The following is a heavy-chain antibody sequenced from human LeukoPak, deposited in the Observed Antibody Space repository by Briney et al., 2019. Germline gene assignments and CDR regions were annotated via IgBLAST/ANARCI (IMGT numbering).Heavy chain of an antibody. Sequence: GGSLRLSCAASGFTFSSYGMHWVRQAPGKGLEWVAFIRYDGSNKYYADSVKGRFTISRDNSKNTLYLQMNSLRAEYTAVYYCATLSIGSGSYNFDYWGQGTLVTVSS. V-gene: IGHV3-30*02. J-gene: IGHJ4*02. D-gene: IGHD1-26*01. CDR1: GFTFSSYG. CDR2: IRYDGSNK. CDR3: ATLSIGSGSYNFDY.